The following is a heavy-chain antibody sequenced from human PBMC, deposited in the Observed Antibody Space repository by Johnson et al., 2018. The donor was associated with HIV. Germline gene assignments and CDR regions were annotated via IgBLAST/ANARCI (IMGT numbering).Heavy chain of an antibody. V-gene: IGHV3-30*04. CDR1: GFTFSSYA. CDR3: ARDLEDVLGWGWAFDI. CDR2: INWHGGDK. J-gene: IGHJ3*02. D-gene: IGHD6-19*01. Sequence: QVQLVESGGGVVQPGRSLRLSCAASGFTFSSYAMHWVRQAPGKGLEWVSVINWHGGDKGYADSVKGRFTISRDNSKNTLYLQTNRLRAEDMAVYSCARDLEDVLGWGWAFDIWGQGTMVTVSS.